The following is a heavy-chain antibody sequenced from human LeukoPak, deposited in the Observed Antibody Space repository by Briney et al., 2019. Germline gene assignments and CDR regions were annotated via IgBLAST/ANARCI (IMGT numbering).Heavy chain of an antibody. Sequence: GRSLRLSCAASGFTFDDYAMHWVRQAPGKGLEWVSGISWNSGSIGYADSVKGRFTIPRDNAKNSLYLQMNSLRAEDTALYYCAKVDYDILTGYHHPFDYWGQGTLVTVSS. D-gene: IGHD3-9*01. CDR1: GFTFDDYA. CDR3: AKVDYDILTGYHHPFDY. CDR2: ISWNSGSI. J-gene: IGHJ4*02. V-gene: IGHV3-9*01.